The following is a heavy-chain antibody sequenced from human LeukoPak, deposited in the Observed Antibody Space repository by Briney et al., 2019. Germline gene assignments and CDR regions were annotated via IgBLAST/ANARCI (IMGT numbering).Heavy chain of an antibody. CDR2: IYYIGST. CDR3: ARGVSYYDSSGYYNEYFQH. J-gene: IGHJ1*01. CDR1: GGSISSSSYY. D-gene: IGHD3-22*01. V-gene: IGHV4-39*01. Sequence: SETLSLTCTVSGGSISSSSYYWGWIRQPPGKGLEWIGCIYYIGSTHYNPSLKSRVTISVDTSKNQFSLKLSSVTAADTAVYYCARGVSYYDSSGYYNEYFQHWGQGTLVTVSS.